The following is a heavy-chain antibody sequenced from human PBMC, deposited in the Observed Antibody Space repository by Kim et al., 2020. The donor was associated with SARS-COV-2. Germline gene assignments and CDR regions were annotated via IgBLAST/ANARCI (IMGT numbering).Heavy chain of an antibody. J-gene: IGHJ5*02. V-gene: IGHV3-30*07. D-gene: IGHD3-3*02. CDR3: ARDLESRSINHWFDP. Sequence: DSVKGRFTISRDNSKNTLYLQMNSLRAEDTAVYYCARDLESRSINHWFDPWGQGILVTVSS.